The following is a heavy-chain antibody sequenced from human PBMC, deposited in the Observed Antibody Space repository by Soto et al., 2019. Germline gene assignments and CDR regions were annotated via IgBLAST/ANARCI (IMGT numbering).Heavy chain of an antibody. CDR1: GFTFSSYA. V-gene: IGHV3-30-3*01. J-gene: IGHJ3*02. CDR3: ARDARPYYYDSSGYYVPVFDI. CDR2: ISYDGSNK. Sequence: GGSLRLSCAASGFTFSSYAMHWVRQAPGKGLEWVAVISYDGSNKYYADSVKGRFTISRDNSKNTLYLQMNSLRAEDTAVYYCARDARPYYYDSSGYYVPVFDIWGQGTLVTGSS. D-gene: IGHD3-22*01.